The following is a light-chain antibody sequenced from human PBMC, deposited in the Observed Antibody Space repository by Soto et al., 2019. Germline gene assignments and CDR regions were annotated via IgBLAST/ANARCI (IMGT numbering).Light chain of an antibody. CDR3: QQYRSSPGT. V-gene: IGKV3-20*01. Sequence: EIVLTQSPGTLSLSPGERATLSCRASQSVSSSYLAWYQQKPGQAPRLLIYGASSRATGIPDRFSGSGTGTDFTLTLRSLEPEDFALYYRQQYRSSPGTFGQGTKVEIK. J-gene: IGKJ1*01. CDR2: GAS. CDR1: QSVSSSY.